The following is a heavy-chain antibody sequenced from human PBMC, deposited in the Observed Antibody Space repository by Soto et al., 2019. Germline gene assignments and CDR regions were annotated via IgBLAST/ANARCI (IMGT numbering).Heavy chain of an antibody. CDR1: GFTFSSYW. J-gene: IGHJ3*02. CDR2: INSDGSST. V-gene: IGHV3-74*01. Sequence: GGSLRLSCAASGFTFSSYWMHWVRQAPGKGLVWVSRINSDGSSTSYADSVKGRFTISRDNAKNTLYLQMNSLRAEDTAVYYCARDPLSNLIWEEGAFDIWGQGTMVTVSS. CDR3: ARDPLSNLIWEEGAFDI. D-gene: IGHD1-26*01.